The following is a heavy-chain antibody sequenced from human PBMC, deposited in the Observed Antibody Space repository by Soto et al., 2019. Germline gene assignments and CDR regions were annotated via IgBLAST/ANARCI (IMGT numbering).Heavy chain of an antibody. Sequence: EASVKVSCKASGGTFSSYAISWVRQAPGQGLEWMGGIIPIFGTANYAQKFQGRVTITADKSTSTAYMELSSLRSEDTAVYYCAREKRYCSSTSCYPHWFDPWGQGTLVT. J-gene: IGHJ5*02. D-gene: IGHD2-2*01. CDR3: AREKRYCSSTSCYPHWFDP. CDR1: GGTFSSYA. V-gene: IGHV1-69*06. CDR2: IIPIFGTA.